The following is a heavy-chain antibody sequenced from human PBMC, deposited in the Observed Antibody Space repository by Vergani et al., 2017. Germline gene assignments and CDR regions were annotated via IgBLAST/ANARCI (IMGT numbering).Heavy chain of an antibody. CDR2: INTNTGNP. CDR3: ASFSFVEMATAYAFDI. V-gene: IGHV7-4-1*02. Sequence: QVQLVQSGSELKKPGASVKVSCKASGYTFTSYAMNWARQAPGQGLEWMGWINTNTGNPTYAQGFTGRFVFSLDTSVSTAYLQISSLKAEDTAVYYCASFSFVEMATAYAFDIWGQGTMVTVSS. D-gene: IGHD5-24*01. J-gene: IGHJ3*02. CDR1: GYTFTSYA.